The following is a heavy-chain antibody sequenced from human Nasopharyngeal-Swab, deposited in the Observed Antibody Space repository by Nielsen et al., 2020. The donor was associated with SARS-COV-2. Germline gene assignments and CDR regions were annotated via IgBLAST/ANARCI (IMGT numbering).Heavy chain of an antibody. V-gene: IGHV3-30*03. J-gene: IGHJ6*02. Sequence: GESLKISCAASGFTFSSYGMHWVRQAPGKGLEWVAVISYDGSNKHYADSVKGRFTISRDNSKNTLYLQMNSLRAEDTAVYYCAREAQTGYSSGWTYYYYGMDVWGQGTMVTVSS. CDR3: AREAQTGYSSGWTYYYYGMDV. D-gene: IGHD6-19*01. CDR1: GFTFSSYG. CDR2: ISYDGSNK.